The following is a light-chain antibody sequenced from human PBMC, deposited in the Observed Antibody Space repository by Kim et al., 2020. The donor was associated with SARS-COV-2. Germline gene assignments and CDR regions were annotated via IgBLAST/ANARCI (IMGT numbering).Light chain of an antibody. V-gene: IGKV1-5*01. Sequence: DIRMTQSPSTLSASVGDTVTITCRASQSVCDWLAWYQQKPGKAPKLLMYDATSLERGVPLRFSGGGYGTEFTLTISGLQPDDFATYYCQHNVSLSRTFGQGTKVDIK. CDR2: DAT. CDR3: QHNVSLSRT. CDR1: QSVCDW. J-gene: IGKJ1*01.